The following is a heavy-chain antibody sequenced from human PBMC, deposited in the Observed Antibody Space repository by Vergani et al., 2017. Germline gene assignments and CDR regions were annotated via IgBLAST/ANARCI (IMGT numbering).Heavy chain of an antibody. J-gene: IGHJ4*02. CDR3: ARGYHYDSSGFEGPIDY. Sequence: EVQLVESGGGLVQPGGSLRLSCAASGFTFSSYWMSWVRQAPGKRLEWVANIKQDGSEKYYVDSVKGRFTISRDNAKNSLYLQMNSLRAEDTAVYYCARGYHYDSSGFEGPIDYWGQGTLVTVSS. CDR2: IKQDGSEK. D-gene: IGHD3-22*01. CDR1: GFTFSSYW. V-gene: IGHV3-7*03.